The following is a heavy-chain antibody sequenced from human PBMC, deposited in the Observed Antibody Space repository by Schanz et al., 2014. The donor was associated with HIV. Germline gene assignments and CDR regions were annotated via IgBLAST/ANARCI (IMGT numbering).Heavy chain of an antibody. CDR3: ARGRRDVSMIILYWFDP. J-gene: IGHJ5*02. D-gene: IGHD3-22*01. CDR1: GYTFSNYD. CDR2: MNPNSGNT. V-gene: IGHV1-8*01. Sequence: QVQLVQSGAAVKKPGASVKVSCKASGYTFSNYDINWVRQATGQGLEWMGWMNPNSGNTGYAQKFQGRVTMTRNTSISTAYMELSSLTSEDTAVYYCARGRRDVSMIILYWFDPWGQGTLVTVSS.